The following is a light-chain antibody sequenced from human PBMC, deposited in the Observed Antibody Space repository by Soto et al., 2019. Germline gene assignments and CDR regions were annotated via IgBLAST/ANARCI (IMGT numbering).Light chain of an antibody. CDR2: DAS. V-gene: IGKV1-5*01. CDR3: QQLNSYPRT. Sequence: GDRVIITCRASQTIDTWLAWYQQKSGKAPSLLIYDASTLQTGVPSRFSGSASGTEFTLTINSLQSDDFATYYCQQLNSYPRTFGQGTKVDIK. J-gene: IGKJ1*01. CDR1: QTIDTW.